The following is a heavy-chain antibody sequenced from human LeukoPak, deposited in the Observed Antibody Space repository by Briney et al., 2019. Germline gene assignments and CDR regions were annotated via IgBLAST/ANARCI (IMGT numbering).Heavy chain of an antibody. Sequence: GGSLRLSCAASGFTFSSYAMSWVRQAPGKGLEWVSATSGSGGSTYYADSVKGRFTISRDNSKNTLYLQMNSLRAEDTAVYYCAKAPTYSGSYREFDYWGQGTLVTVSS. CDR1: GFTFSSYA. J-gene: IGHJ4*02. CDR3: AKAPTYSGSYREFDY. D-gene: IGHD1-26*01. V-gene: IGHV3-23*01. CDR2: TSGSGGST.